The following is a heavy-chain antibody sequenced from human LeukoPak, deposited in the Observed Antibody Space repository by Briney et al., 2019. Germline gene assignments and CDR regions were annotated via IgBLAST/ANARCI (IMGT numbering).Heavy chain of an antibody. CDR3: ARERVYYGSGSYSYIDY. CDR1: GFTVSSNY. V-gene: IGHV3-53*01. D-gene: IGHD3-10*01. CDR2: IYSGGST. Sequence: PGGSLRLSCAASGFTVSSNYMSWVRQAPGKGLEWVSVIYSGGSTYYADSVKGRFTISRDNSKNTLYLQMNSLRAEDTAVYYCARERVYYGSGSYSYIDYWGQGTLVTVSS. J-gene: IGHJ4*02.